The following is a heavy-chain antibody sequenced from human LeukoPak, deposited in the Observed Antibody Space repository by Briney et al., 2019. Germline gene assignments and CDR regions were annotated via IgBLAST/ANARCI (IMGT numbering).Heavy chain of an antibody. V-gene: IGHV1-8*01. CDR1: GYTFTSYD. CDR3: ARVGRGGSFIDY. CDR2: MSPNSGNT. J-gene: IGHJ4*02. Sequence: ASVKVSCKASGYTFTSYDINWLRQAPGQGLEWMAWMSPNSGNTGYAQKFQGRVTMTRNTSISTAYMELSSLRSEDTAVYYCARVGRGGSFIDYWGQGTLVTVSS. D-gene: IGHD2-15*01.